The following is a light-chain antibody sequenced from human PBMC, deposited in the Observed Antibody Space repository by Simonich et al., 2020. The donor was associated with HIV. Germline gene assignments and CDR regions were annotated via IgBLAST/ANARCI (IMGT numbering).Light chain of an antibody. Sequence: QSALTQPASVSGSPGQSITISCTGTSSDVGGYNYVSSYQQHPGKAPKLMIYDVSKRPSGISDRFSGSKSGNTAFLTISGLQAEDEADYYCSSYTSRSAWLFGGGTKLTVL. V-gene: IGLV2-14*03. CDR3: SSYTSRSAWL. CDR2: DVS. J-gene: IGLJ3*02. CDR1: SSDVGGYNY.